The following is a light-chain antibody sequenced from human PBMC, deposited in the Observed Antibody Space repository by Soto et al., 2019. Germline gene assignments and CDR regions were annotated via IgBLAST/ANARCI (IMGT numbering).Light chain of an antibody. V-gene: IGLV2-14*01. Sequence: QSALTQPASVSGSPGQSITISCTGTSSDVGGYNYVSWYQQHPGKAPKLMIYEVSNRPSGVSNRFSGSKSGNTASLTISGLQAEDEADYYCCSFTSSSTPVLFGGGTKLTVL. CDR3: CSFTSSSTPVL. CDR1: SSDVGGYNY. J-gene: IGLJ2*01. CDR2: EVS.